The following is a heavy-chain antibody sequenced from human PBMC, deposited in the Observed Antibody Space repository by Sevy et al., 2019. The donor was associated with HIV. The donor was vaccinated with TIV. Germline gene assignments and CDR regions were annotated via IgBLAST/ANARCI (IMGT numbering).Heavy chain of an antibody. CDR2: ISGSSNYI. CDR3: PEGHPAGSYDHFDS. CDR1: GFTFNNFN. Sequence: GGSLRLSCAASGFTFNNFNMNWVRQAPGKGLQWVSSISGSSNYIYYAESLKGQFIISKDKVKDTVFLQMNSLSADDTEVYYWPEGHPAGSYDHFDSGAQGTLVTVSS. D-gene: IGHD1-26*01. V-gene: IGHV3-21*06. J-gene: IGHJ4*02.